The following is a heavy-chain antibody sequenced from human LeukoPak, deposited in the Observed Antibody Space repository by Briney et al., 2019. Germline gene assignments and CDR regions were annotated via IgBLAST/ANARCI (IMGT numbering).Heavy chain of an antibody. V-gene: IGHV4-34*01. D-gene: IGHD5-18*01. CDR2: INHSGST. J-gene: IGHJ4*02. Sequence: SETLSLTCAVYGGSFSGYYWSWIRQPPGKGLEWIGEINHSGSTNYNPSLKSRVTISVDTSKNQFSLKLSSVTAADTAVYYCASLQLPPHAVYWGQGTLVTVSS. CDR1: GGSFSGYY. CDR3: ASLQLPPHAVY.